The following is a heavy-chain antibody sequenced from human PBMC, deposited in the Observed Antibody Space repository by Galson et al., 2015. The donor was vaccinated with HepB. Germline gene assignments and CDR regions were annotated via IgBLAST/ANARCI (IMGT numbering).Heavy chain of an antibody. J-gene: IGHJ6*02. D-gene: IGHD3-9*01. V-gene: IGHV3-48*01. CDR2: ISSSSSTI. Sequence: LRLSCAASGFTFSSYSMNWVRQAPGKGLEWVSYISSSSSTIYYADSVKGRFTISRDNAKNSLYLQMNSLRAEDTAVYYCARSTPEDYDILTGYYFVGIYYYGMDVWGQGTTVTVSS. CDR3: ARSTPEDYDILTGYYFVGIYYYGMDV. CDR1: GFTFSSYS.